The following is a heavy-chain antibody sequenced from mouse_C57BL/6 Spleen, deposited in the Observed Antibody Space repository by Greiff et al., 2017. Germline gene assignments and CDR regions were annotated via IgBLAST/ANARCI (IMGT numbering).Heavy chain of an antibody. Sequence: VQLQQSGPELVKPGASVKISCKASGYSFSSSWMNWVKQRPGKGLEWIGRIYPGDGDTTYNGKFKGKATLTADKSSSTAYMQLSSLTSAYSAVYFCAREEYSNFPRYFDVWGTGTTVTVSS. D-gene: IGHD2-5*01. CDR3: AREEYSNFPRYFDV. CDR2: IYPGDGDT. J-gene: IGHJ1*03. V-gene: IGHV1-82*01. CDR1: GYSFSSSW.